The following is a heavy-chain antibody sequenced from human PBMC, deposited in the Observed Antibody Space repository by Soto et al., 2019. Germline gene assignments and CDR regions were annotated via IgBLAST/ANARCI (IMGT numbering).Heavy chain of an antibody. Sequence: QVQLQESGPGLVKPSQTLSLTCTVSGGSISSGGYYWSWIRQHPGKGLEWIGYIYYSGSTYYNPSLKSRVTISVDTSKNQFSLKLSSVTAADTAVYYCAVRIAVAGTSSEILDYWGQGTLVTVSS. CDR2: IYYSGST. J-gene: IGHJ4*02. CDR1: GGSISSGGYY. CDR3: AVRIAVAGTSSEILDY. V-gene: IGHV4-31*03. D-gene: IGHD6-19*01.